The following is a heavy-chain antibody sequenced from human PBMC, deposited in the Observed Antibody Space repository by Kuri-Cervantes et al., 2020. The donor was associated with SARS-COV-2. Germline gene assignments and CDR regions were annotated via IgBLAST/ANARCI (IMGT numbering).Heavy chain of an antibody. J-gene: IGHJ4*02. V-gene: IGHV1-18*01. D-gene: IGHD1-1*01. CDR3: ARVNWDVPFTTLDY. CDR2: ISAYNGNT. CDR1: GYTFTSYG. Sequence: ASVKVSCKASGYTFTSYGISWVRQAPGQGLEWMGWISAYNGNTNYTQKLQGRVTMTTDTSTSTAYMELGSLRSDDAAVYYCARVNWDVPFTTLDYWGQGTRVTVSS.